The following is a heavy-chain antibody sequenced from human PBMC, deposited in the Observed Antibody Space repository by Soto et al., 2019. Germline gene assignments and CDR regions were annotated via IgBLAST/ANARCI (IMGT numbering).Heavy chain of an antibody. V-gene: IGHV3-74*01. Sequence: EVQLVESGGGLVQPGGSLRLSCAASGFIFSTYWMHWVRQAPGKGLVWVSRINSDGSSLSNADSVKGRFTISRDNAKTTLYLQMNSLRAEDTAVYYCASQSGFGSPLGFDPWGQGTLVTVPS. CDR3: ASQSGFGSPLGFDP. CDR2: INSDGSSL. CDR1: GFIFSTYW. D-gene: IGHD3-3*01. J-gene: IGHJ5*02.